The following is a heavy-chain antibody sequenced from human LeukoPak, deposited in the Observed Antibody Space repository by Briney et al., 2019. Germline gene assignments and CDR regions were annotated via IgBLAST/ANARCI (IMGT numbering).Heavy chain of an antibody. CDR3: ARSHGSGGSCYRDGDFDY. D-gene: IGHD2-15*01. J-gene: IGHJ4*02. V-gene: IGHV1-2*06. Sequence: APVKVSCKASGYTITGYYMHWLRQAPGQGLEWMGRINPNSGGKNYAQQFQRRLTMTRDTSISTAYNELSSLRPDYTTVDYYARSHGSGGSCYRDGDFDYWGQGTLVTVSS. CDR2: INPNSGGK. CDR1: GYTITGYY.